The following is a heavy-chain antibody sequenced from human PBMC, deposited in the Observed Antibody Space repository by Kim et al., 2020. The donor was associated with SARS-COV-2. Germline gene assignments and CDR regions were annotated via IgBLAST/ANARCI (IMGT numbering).Heavy chain of an antibody. Sequence: ASVKVSCKASGYTFTSYAMHWVRQAPGQRLEWMGWINAGNGNTKYSQKFQGRVTITRDTSASTAYMELSSLRSEDTAVYYCARDDMYCSSTSCPRPFDYWGQGTLVTVSS. D-gene: IGHD2-2*01. V-gene: IGHV1-3*01. CDR2: INAGNGNT. CDR3: ARDDMYCSSTSCPRPFDY. J-gene: IGHJ4*02. CDR1: GYTFTSYA.